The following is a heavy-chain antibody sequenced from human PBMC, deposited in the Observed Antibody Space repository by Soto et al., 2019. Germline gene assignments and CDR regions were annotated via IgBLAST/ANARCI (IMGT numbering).Heavy chain of an antibody. CDR2: IHVSGAT. CDR1: GDAISCNY. V-gene: IGHV4-4*07. J-gene: IGHJ5*02. D-gene: IGHD3-16*01. CDR3: AREVSFSDYGGWFDP. Sequence: SETLSLTCSVTGDAISCNYWSWIRQPAGKGLEWIGRIHVSGATNFNPSLMGRVSMSVDTSINYFSLKLSSVTAADTAVYYCAREVSFSDYGGWFDPWGQGTLVTVSS.